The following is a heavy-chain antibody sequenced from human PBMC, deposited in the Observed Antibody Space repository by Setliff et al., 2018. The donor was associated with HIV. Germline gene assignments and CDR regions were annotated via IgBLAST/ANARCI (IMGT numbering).Heavy chain of an antibody. CDR1: GGSFNTSSYC. V-gene: IGHV4-39*07. Sequence: PSETLSLTCSVSGGSFNTSSYCWGWIRQPPGKGLEWIGSMFYRGSTYYNPSLKSRVTISVETSENQFSLKLSSVTAADTAVYYCARDMSPMFPYYFDDWGQGTLVTVSS. CDR2: MFYRGST. CDR3: ARDMSPMFPYYFDD. J-gene: IGHJ4*02. D-gene: IGHD3-10*02.